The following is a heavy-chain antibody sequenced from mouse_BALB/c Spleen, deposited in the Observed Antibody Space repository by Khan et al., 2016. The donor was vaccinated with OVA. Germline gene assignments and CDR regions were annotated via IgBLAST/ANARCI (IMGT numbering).Heavy chain of an antibody. CDR2: IYPGGDFT. D-gene: IGHD3-1*01. Sequence: QMQLEESGAELVRPGTSVKISCKASGYTFTNYWLGWVKQRPGHGLEWIGDIYPGGDFTNYNEKFNDKATLTADTSSTTVYMQLRSVTSEDSAVYFCARWATWFFDVWGAGTTVTVSS. CDR3: ARWATWFFDV. V-gene: IGHV1-63*02. CDR1: GYTFTNYW. J-gene: IGHJ1*01.